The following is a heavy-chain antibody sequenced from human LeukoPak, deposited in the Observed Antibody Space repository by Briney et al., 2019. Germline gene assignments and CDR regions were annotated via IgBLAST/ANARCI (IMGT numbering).Heavy chain of an antibody. V-gene: IGHV4-39*01. CDR2: IYHSGST. Sequence: SQSLSLTCTVSGGSVSSGSYYSGWIRQPPGKGLEWIGRIYHSGSTYYNPPLKRPDTKSIDTTNHQFSLKLSCVTAADTAVYYCASHPNRSIVVVTFFDYWGEGTLVTVSS. CDR1: GGSVSSGSYY. D-gene: IGHD2-21*02. CDR3: ASHPNRSIVVVTFFDY. J-gene: IGHJ4*02.